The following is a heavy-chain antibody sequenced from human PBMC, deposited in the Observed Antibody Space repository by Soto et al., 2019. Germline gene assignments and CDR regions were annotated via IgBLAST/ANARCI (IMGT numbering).Heavy chain of an antibody. CDR1: GFTFSSYA. J-gene: IGHJ4*02. CDR2: ISGSGGST. D-gene: IGHD6-6*01. V-gene: IGHV3-23*01. CDR3: AQGWGIAARPNLYLN. Sequence: EVPLLESGGGLVQPGGSLRLSCAASGFTFSSYAMSWVRQAPGKGLEWVSAISGSGGSTYYADSVKGRFTISRDNSKNTLYLQMNSLRAEDTAVYYCAQGWGIAARPNLYLNWGQGTLVTVSS.